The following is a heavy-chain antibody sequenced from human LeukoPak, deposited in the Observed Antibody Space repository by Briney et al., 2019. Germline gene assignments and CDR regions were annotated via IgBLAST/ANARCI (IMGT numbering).Heavy chain of an antibody. Sequence: PSETLSLTCAVYGGSFSGYYWSWIRQPPGKGLEWIGEINHSGSTNYNPSLKSRVTISVDTSKNQFSLKLSSATAADTAVYYCARSYSYGFSRVDYWGQGTLVTVSS. CDR3: ARSYSYGFSRVDY. CDR1: GGSFSGYY. V-gene: IGHV4-34*01. D-gene: IGHD5-18*01. CDR2: INHSGST. J-gene: IGHJ4*02.